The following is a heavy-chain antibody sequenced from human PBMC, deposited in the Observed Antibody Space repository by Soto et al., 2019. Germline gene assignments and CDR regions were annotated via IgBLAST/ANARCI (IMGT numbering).Heavy chain of an antibody. CDR2: IIPMFGTA. J-gene: IGHJ4*02. D-gene: IGHD5-18*01. CDR1: GGTFSTYA. Sequence: QVQLVQSGAEVKKPESSVKVSCKAPGGTFSTYAISWVRQAPGQGLEWMGGIIPMFGTANYAQRFQDRVTMTADESTNTVYVELSRLRSEDTAVYFCASGIQLWLRRINNGYSGWGQGTLVTVSS. CDR3: ASGIQLWLRRINNGYSG. V-gene: IGHV1-69*12.